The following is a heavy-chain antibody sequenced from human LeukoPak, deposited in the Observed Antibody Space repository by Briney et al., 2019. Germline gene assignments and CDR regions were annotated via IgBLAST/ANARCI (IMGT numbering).Heavy chain of an antibody. CDR3: ARGTLYSGWSYYFDY. CDR1: GGSISLSYYY. V-gene: IGHV4-39*07. D-gene: IGHD6-19*01. CDR2: VYYSGTT. Sequence: PSETLSLTCSVSGGSISLSYYYWGWIRRPPGKALEWIGSVYYSGTTSYNPSLKSRVTISVDMSKNHFSLRLSSVTAADTAMYYCARGTLYSGWSYYFDYWGQGSQVTVSS. J-gene: IGHJ4*02.